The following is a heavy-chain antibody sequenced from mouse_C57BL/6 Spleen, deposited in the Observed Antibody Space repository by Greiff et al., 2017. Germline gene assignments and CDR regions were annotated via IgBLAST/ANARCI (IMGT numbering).Heavy chain of an antibody. CDR2: IYPGSGST. D-gene: IGHD2-4*01. V-gene: IGHV1-55*01. Sequence: VQLQQPGAELVKPGASVKMSCKASGYTFTSYWITWVKQRPGQGLEWIGDIYPGSGSTNYNEKFKSKATLTVDTSSSTAYMQLSSLTSEDSAVYYCARERGYDYDGDYDYWGQGTTLTVSS. CDR1: GYTFTSYW. CDR3: ARERGYDYDGDYDY. J-gene: IGHJ2*01.